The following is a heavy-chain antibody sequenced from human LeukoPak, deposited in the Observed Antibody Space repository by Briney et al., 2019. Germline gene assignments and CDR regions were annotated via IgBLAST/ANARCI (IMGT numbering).Heavy chain of an antibody. V-gene: IGHV3-66*01. J-gene: IGHJ4*02. CDR3: ARNYYDSSAYYYFDY. CDR1: GFTVSSSY. D-gene: IGHD3-22*01. CDR2: IYSGGGT. Sequence: PGGSLRLSCAASGFTVSSSYMNWVRQAPGKGLEWVLLIYSGGGTYYADSVKGRFTISRDNSKNTLYLQMNSLRAEDTAVYHCARNYYDSSAYYYFDYWGQGTLVTVSS.